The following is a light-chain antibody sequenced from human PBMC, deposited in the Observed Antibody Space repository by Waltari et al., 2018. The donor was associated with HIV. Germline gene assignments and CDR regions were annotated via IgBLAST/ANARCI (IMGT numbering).Light chain of an antibody. CDR1: QSVLYSSSSKNY. Sequence: DIVMTQSPDSLVVSLGERATINCKSSQSVLYSSSSKNYLACYQQKPGQSPKLLIYWASTRESGVPDRFSGGGSGTDFTLTISSLQAEDVAVYYCQQYYSLPFTFGPGTKVDIK. CDR2: WAS. CDR3: QQYYSLPFT. V-gene: IGKV4-1*01. J-gene: IGKJ3*01.